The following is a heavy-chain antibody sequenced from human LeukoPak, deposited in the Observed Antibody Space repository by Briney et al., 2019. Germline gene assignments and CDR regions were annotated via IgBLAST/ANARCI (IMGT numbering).Heavy chain of an antibody. D-gene: IGHD3-22*01. Sequence: GGPLRLSCAASGSTFSNYGMHWVRQAPGKGLEWVAVISYDGSNKYYADSVKGRFTISRDNSKNTLYLQMNSLRAEDTAVYYCAKGDYYDSSHYSFDYWGQGTLVTVSS. V-gene: IGHV3-30*18. CDR2: ISYDGSNK. J-gene: IGHJ4*02. CDR1: GSTFSNYG. CDR3: AKGDYYDSSHYSFDY.